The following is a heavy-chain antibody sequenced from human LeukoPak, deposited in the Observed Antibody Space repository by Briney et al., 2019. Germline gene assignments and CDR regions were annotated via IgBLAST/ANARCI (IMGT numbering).Heavy chain of an antibody. CDR1: GDSVSSNSAA. V-gene: IGHV6-1*01. CDR3: ARGNPGEEDTFDI. Sequence: SQTPSLTCAISGDSVSSNSAAWNWNRQSPSIGLEWLGRTYYRSKWYNEYAVSVKSRITINPDTSKNQFSLQLNSVTPEDTAVYYCARGNPGEEDTFDIWGQGTMVTVSS. CDR2: TYYRSKWYN. J-gene: IGHJ3*02. D-gene: IGHD7-27*01.